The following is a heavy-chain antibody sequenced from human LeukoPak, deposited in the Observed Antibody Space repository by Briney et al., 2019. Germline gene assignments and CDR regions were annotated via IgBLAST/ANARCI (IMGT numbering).Heavy chain of an antibody. D-gene: IGHD6-13*01. J-gene: IGHJ4*02. Sequence: GGSLRLSCAASGFTLSSYAMTWVRQAPGRGLEWVSRVDGGGGGTYYADSVKGRFTISRDNSKDTLYLQMNGLRAEDTAVYFCAKQSAGSAAWYSLHYDFWGQGTLVTVSS. CDR1: GFTLSSYA. V-gene: IGHV3-23*01. CDR2: VDGGGGGT. CDR3: AKQSAGSAAWYSLHYDF.